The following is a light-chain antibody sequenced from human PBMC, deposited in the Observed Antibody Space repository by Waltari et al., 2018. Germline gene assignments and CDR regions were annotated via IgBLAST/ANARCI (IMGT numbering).Light chain of an antibody. CDR1: KSNIGADFD. CDR2: CFS. CDR3: QSYDTTLGAVV. J-gene: IGLJ2*01. V-gene: IGLV1-40*01. Sequence: QSVLTQPPSVSGAPGQRGTISCSGTKSNIGADFDVHWYQQVPGTAPNPLLHCFSYRPSGVSDRFSGFNSGASAALVIAGLQAEEGAIYYCQSYDTTLGAVVVGGGTRLTV.